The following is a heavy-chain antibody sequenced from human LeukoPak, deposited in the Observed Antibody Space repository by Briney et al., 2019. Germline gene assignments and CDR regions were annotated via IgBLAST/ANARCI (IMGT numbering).Heavy chain of an antibody. CDR2: ITSGGTYT. V-gene: IGHV3-21*06. D-gene: IGHD3-9*01. CDR1: GFTFSSYG. Sequence: GGSLRLSCAASGFTFSSYGMHWVRQAPGKGLEWVSSITSGGTYTYYADSVKGRFTTSRDNAKNSLSLQLSSLRAEDTAVYYCARGHYDILTASYKWTPDYWGQGILVTVSS. J-gene: IGHJ4*02. CDR3: ARGHYDILTASYKWTPDY.